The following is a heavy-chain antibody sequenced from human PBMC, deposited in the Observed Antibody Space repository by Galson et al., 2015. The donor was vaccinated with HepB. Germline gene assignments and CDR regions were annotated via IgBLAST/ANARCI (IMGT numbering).Heavy chain of an antibody. J-gene: IGHJ6*02. CDR1: GGTFSNYA. V-gene: IGHV1-69*13. CDR3: AREPLAGNDYNYHDSENGGVYYWMDV. D-gene: IGHD5-24*01. Sequence: SVKVSCKASGGTFSNYAIIWVRQAPGQGLEWVGEIIPSFRTTNYAQRFQGRVAITADESSRTAYMELSSLRSDDTAVYYCAREPLAGNDYNYHDSENGGVYYWMDVLGPGTTVIVSS. CDR2: IIPSFRTT.